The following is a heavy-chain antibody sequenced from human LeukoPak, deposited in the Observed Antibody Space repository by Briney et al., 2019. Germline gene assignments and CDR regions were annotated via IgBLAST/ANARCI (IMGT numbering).Heavy chain of an antibody. CDR3: AREQEYSYGTGYYYGMDV. Sequence: SETLSLTCTVSGGSVSSGSYNWSWIRQPPGKGLEWIGYIYYSGSTNYNPSLKSRVTISVDTSKNQFSLKLSSVTAADTAVYYCAREQEYSYGTGYYYGMDVWGQGTTVTVSS. CDR2: IYYSGST. D-gene: IGHD5-18*01. CDR1: GGSVSSGSYN. J-gene: IGHJ6*02. V-gene: IGHV4-61*01.